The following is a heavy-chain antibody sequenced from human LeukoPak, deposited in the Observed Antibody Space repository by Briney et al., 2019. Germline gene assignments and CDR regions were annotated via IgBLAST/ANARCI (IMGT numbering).Heavy chain of an antibody. CDR1: GSSLSTSGTC. Sequence: ESGPALVKPTQTLTLTCTFSGSSLSTSGTCVSWIRQPPGKALEWLARIDWDDDKYYSTSLKTRLTISKDTSKNQVVLTMTNMDPVDTATYYCARTGGMVRGVITFDYWGQGTLVTVSS. CDR3: ARTGGMVRGVITFDY. D-gene: IGHD3-10*01. J-gene: IGHJ4*02. V-gene: IGHV2-70*11. CDR2: IDWDDDK.